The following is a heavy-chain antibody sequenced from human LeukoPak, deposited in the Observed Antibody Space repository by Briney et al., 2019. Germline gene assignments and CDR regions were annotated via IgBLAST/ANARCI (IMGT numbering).Heavy chain of an antibody. V-gene: IGHV4-61*02. CDR2: IYTSGST. CDR1: GGSISSGSYY. D-gene: IGHD4-17*01. CDR3: ERAWTTSGDAFDI. Sequence: KTSQTLSLTCTVSGGSISSGSYYWSWIRQPAGKGLEWIGRIYTSGSTNYNPSLKSRVTISVDTSKNQFSLKLSSVTAADTAVYYCERAWTTSGDAFDIWGQGTMVTVSS. J-gene: IGHJ3*02.